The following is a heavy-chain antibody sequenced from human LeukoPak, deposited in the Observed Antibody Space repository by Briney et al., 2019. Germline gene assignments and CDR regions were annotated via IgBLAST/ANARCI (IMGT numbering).Heavy chain of an antibody. D-gene: IGHD4-17*01. CDR2: TSYDGTNQ. Sequence: GGSLRLSCAASGFTFSSYAMHWVRQAPGKGLEWVAVTSYDGTNQYYADSVKGRFTISRDNAKNTLYLQMNSLRLEDTAVYYCARESAVTLADYGFDVWGQGTTAIVSS. CDR3: ARESAVTLADYGFDV. V-gene: IGHV3-30-3*01. J-gene: IGHJ6*02. CDR1: GFTFSSYA.